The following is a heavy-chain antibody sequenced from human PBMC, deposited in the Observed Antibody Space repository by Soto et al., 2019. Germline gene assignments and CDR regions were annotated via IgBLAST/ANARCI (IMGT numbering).Heavy chain of an antibody. Sequence: ASVKVSCKASGYTFTGYYMHWLRQSPGQGLEWMGWINPNSGGTNYAQKFQGWVTMTRDTPISTAYMELSRLRSDDTAVYYCARTPAIAARHFDYWGQGTLVTVSS. CDR2: INPNSGGT. D-gene: IGHD6-6*01. J-gene: IGHJ4*02. CDR3: ARTPAIAARHFDY. CDR1: GYTFTGYY. V-gene: IGHV1-2*04.